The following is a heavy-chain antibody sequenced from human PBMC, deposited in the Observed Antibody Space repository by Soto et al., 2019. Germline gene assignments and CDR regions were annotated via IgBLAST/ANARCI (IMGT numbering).Heavy chain of an antibody. CDR3: ARVRHYGSGSKYYGMDV. Sequence: PSETLSLTCTVSGGSISSYYWSWIRQPPGKGLEWIGYIYYSGSTNYNPSLKSRVTISVDTSKNQFSLKLSSVTAADTAVYYCARVRHYGSGSKYYGMDVWGPGTTLTV. D-gene: IGHD3-10*01. CDR1: GGSISSYY. V-gene: IGHV4-59*01. CDR2: IYYSGST. J-gene: IGHJ6*02.